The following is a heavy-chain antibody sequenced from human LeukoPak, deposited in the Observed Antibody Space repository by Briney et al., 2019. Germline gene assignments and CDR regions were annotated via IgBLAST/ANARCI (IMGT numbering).Heavy chain of an antibody. CDR1: GFTFSTYV. CDR3: VRGTGY. CDR2: ISSNRDNT. Sequence: GGSLRLSCSVSGFTFSTYVMHWVRQAPGKGLEYVSAISSNRDNTYYADSVKGRFTISRDNSKNTLYLQMGSLRADDTAVYYCVRGTGYWGQGTLVTVSS. J-gene: IGHJ4*02. V-gene: IGHV3-64D*06.